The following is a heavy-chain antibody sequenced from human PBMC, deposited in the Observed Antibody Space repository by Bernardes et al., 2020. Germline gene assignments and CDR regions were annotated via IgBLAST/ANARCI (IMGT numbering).Heavy chain of an antibody. V-gene: IGHV3-23*01. CDR1: GFTFSTYA. J-gene: IGHJ4*01. D-gene: IGHD6-13*01. Sequence: GGSLRLSCAASGFTFSTYAMSWVRQAPGKGLEWVSAISGSGGSTYYADAVKGRFTISRDNSKNTLYLQVNSLRAEDTAVYYCVKLSWEYSNSWYYFDYWGHGTLVTVSS. CDR2: ISGSGGST. CDR3: VKLSWEYSNSWYYFDY.